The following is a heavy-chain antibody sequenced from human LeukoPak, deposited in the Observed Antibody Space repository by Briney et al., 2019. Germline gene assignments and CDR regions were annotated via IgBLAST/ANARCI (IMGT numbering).Heavy chain of an antibody. J-gene: IGHJ4*02. V-gene: IGHV1-46*03. CDR1: GYTFTSYY. D-gene: IGHD6-13*01. CDR3: ASSIAAAGTGFDY. Sequence: ASVKVSCKASGYTFTSYYMHWVRQAPGQGLEWMGIINPSGGSTSYAQKFQGRVTMTRDTSTSTVYMELSSLRSEVTAVYYCASSIAAAGTGFDYWGQGTLVTVSS. CDR2: INPSGGST.